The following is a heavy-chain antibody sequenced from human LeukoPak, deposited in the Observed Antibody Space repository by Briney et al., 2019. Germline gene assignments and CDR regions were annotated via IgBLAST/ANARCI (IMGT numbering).Heavy chain of an antibody. CDR1: GFTFSSYA. CDR2: ISGSGDST. J-gene: IGHJ2*01. CDR3: ARNVSGQYFDI. Sequence: GGSLRLSCAASGFTFSSYAMNWVRQAAGKGLECISAISGSGDSTHYADSVKGRFTISRDNSKNTLYLQMNSLRAEDTAVYYCARNVSGQYFDIWGRGTMVTVSS. V-gene: IGHV3-23*01. D-gene: IGHD2/OR15-2a*01.